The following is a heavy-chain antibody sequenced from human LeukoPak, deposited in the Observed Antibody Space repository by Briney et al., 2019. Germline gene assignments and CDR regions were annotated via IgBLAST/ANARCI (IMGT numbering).Heavy chain of an antibody. CDR2: INHSGST. V-gene: IGHV4-34*01. D-gene: IGHD6-6*01. Sequence: PSETLSLTCAVYGGSFSGYYWSWIRQPPGKGLEWIGEINHSGSTNYNPSLKSRVTISVDTSKNQFSLKLSSVTAADTAVYYCARALYHLAARHRPSYYMDVWGKGTTVTVSS. J-gene: IGHJ6*03. CDR3: ARALYHLAARHRPSYYMDV. CDR1: GGSFSGYY.